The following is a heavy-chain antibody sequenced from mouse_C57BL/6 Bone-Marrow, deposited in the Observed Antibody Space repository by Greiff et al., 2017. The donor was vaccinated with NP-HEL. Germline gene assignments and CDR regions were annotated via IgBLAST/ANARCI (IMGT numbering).Heavy chain of an antibody. Sequence: ESGPGLVKPSQSLSLTCSVTGYSITSGYYWNWIRQFPGNKLEWMGYISYDGSNNYNPSLKNRISTTRVTSKNQFFLKLNSVTTEDTATYYCARGLLSAWFAYWGQGTLVTVSA. CDR3: ARGLLSAWFAY. CDR2: ISYDGSN. D-gene: IGHD6-5*01. CDR1: GYSITSGYY. J-gene: IGHJ3*01. V-gene: IGHV3-6*01.